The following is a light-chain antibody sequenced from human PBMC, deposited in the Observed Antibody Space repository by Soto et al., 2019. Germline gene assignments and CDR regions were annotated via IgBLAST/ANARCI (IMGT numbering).Light chain of an antibody. CDR2: SHD. CDR3: IAWDDSLKGPV. CDR1: SSNIGRNA. Sequence: QSVLTQPPSASGTPGQRVTISCSGSSSNIGRNAVNWYQQVPGTAPKLLIYSHDQRPSGVPDRFSGSKSGTSASLAIRGLQSEDEANYCCIAWDDSLKGPVFGGGTKLTVL. J-gene: IGLJ3*02. V-gene: IGLV1-44*01.